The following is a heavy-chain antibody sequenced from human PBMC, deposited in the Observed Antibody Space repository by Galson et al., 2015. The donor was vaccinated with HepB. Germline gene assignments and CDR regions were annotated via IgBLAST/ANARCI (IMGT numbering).Heavy chain of an antibody. D-gene: IGHD2-8*01. CDR1: GFTLSDYY. V-gene: IGHV3-72*01. J-gene: IGHJ4*02. CDR2: IKNKVESYTT. Sequence: LRLSCAATGFTLSDYYMNWIRQAPGKGLEWVGRIKNKVESYTTQYAASVKARFTVSRDDSKKSLCLQMDSLKVEDTAVYYCVRDANGCPDYWGQGTLVTVSS. CDR3: VRDANGCPDY.